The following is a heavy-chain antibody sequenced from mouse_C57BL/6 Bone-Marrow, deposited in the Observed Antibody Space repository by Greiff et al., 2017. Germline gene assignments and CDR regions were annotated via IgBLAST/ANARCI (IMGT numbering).Heavy chain of an antibody. CDR3: ARGSAYGSLDY. CDR2: FHPYNDDT. Sequence: VQLQHSGAELVKPGASVKMSCKASGYTFTTYPLEWMKQNHGQSLEWIGNFHPYNDDTKYNEKFKGKATLTVEESSSTVYLELSRLTSDDSAVYYCARGSAYGSLDYWGQGTTLTVSS. J-gene: IGHJ2*01. CDR1: GYTFTTYP. D-gene: IGHD1-1*01. V-gene: IGHV1-47*01.